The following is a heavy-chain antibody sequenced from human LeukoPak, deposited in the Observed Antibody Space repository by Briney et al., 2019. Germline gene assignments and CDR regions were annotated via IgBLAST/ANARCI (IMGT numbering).Heavy chain of an antibody. CDR3: ARELRTFDS. CDR2: IKHNGDEL. CDR1: GFTFSSYW. D-gene: IGHD3-16*01. Sequence: GGSLRLSCAASGFTFSSYWMTWVRQAPGKGLEWVANIKHNGDELNYVDSVEDRFTISRDNAKNSLYLHMTSPRAEDTAVYYCARELRTFDSWGQGTLVTVSS. J-gene: IGHJ4*02. V-gene: IGHV3-7*01.